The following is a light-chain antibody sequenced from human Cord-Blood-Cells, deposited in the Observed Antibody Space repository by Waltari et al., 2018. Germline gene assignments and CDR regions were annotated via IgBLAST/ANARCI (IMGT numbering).Light chain of an antibody. CDR3: QQSYSTPYS. CDR2: AAS. J-gene: IGKJ2*03. V-gene: IGKV1-39*01. CDR1: QSISSY. Sequence: DVEMAQSPSSVSASVGDRGSLTCRASQSISSYLNWYQQKPGKAPKLLVYAASSLQSGVPSRFSGSGSGTDFTLTISSLQPEDFATYFCQQSYSTPYSFGHGTKLEIK.